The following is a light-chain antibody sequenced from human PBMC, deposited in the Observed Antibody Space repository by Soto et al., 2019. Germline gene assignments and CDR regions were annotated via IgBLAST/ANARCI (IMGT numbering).Light chain of an antibody. J-gene: IGKJ5*01. CDR3: QQRSNWPPIT. V-gene: IGKV3D-20*02. CDR2: AAS. Sequence: EIVLTQSPATLSLSPGESATLSCRTSQSVSSNSLAWHQQKPGQAPRLLMYAASSRAAGIPDRFSGSGSGTDFTLTISSLEPEDFAVYYCQQRSNWPPITFGQGTRLEIK. CDR1: QSVSSNS.